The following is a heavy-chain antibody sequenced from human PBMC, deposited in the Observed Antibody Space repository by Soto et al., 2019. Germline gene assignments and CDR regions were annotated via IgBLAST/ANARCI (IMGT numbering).Heavy chain of an antibody. V-gene: IGHV1-18*01. Sequence: AASVKVSCKASGYTFTSYGISWVRQAPGQGLEWMGWISAYNGNTNYAQKLQGRVTMTTDTSTSTAYMELRSLRSDDTAVYYCARDSSAAYCSGGSCHRDYYGMDVWGQGTTVTVSS. D-gene: IGHD2-15*01. CDR2: ISAYNGNT. CDR1: GYTFTSYG. J-gene: IGHJ6*02. CDR3: ARDSSAAYCSGGSCHRDYYGMDV.